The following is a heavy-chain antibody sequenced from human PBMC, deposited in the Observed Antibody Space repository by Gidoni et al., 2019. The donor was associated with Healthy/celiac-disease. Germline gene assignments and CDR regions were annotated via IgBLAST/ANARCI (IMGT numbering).Heavy chain of an antibody. CDR2: INHSGST. Sequence: QVQLQQWGAGLLKPSETLSLTCAVYGGSFSGYYWGWIRQPPGKGLEWIGEINHSGSTNYNPSLKSRVTISVDTSKNQFSLKLSSVTAADTAVYYCARKVPRWYFDLWGRGTLVTVSS. J-gene: IGHJ2*01. CDR1: GGSFSGYY. D-gene: IGHD1-1*01. V-gene: IGHV4-34*01. CDR3: ARKVPRWYFDL.